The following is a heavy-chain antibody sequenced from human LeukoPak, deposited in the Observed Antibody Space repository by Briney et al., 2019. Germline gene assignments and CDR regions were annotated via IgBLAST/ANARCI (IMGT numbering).Heavy chain of an antibody. Sequence: GSLRLSCAASGFTFSSYSMNWVRQAPGKGLEWVSSISSSSSYIYYADSVKGRFTISRDNAKNSLYLQMNSLRAEDTAVYYCAREETGGNHNFDYWGQGTLVTVSS. D-gene: IGHD4-23*01. CDR1: GFTFSSYS. CDR3: AREETGGNHNFDY. J-gene: IGHJ4*02. V-gene: IGHV3-21*01. CDR2: ISSSSSYI.